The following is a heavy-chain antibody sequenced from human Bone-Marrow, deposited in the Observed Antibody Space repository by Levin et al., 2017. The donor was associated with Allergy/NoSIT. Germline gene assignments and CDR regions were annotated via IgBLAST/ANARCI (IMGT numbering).Heavy chain of an antibody. J-gene: IGHJ4*02. CDR3: ARGRDGYYGSGSSDF. CDR2: IIPSFGST. Sequence: SVKVSCKASGGRFSNYAISWVRQAPGQGLEWMGGIIPSFGSTNYAQKFQGRVTIIADESTSTAYMELRSLKSEDTAVYYCARGRDGYYGSGSSDFWGQGTLVTVSS. D-gene: IGHD3-10*01. V-gene: IGHV1-69*13. CDR1: GGRFSNYA.